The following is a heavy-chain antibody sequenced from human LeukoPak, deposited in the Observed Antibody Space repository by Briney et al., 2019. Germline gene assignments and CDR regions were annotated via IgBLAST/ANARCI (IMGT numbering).Heavy chain of an antibody. V-gene: IGHV4-59*08. CDR3: ARHFSGTASPLPFDY. D-gene: IGHD1-1*01. CDR1: GGSISSYY. CDR2: NYYSGST. J-gene: IGHJ4*02. Sequence: SETLSLTCTVSGGSISSYYWSWIRQPPGKGLQWIGYNYYSGSTNYNPALKSRVTISVDTSKNQFSLELSSVTAADTALYYCARHFSGTASPLPFDYWGQGTLVTVSS.